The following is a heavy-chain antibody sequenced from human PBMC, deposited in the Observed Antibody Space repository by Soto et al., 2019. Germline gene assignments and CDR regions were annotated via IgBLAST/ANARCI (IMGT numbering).Heavy chain of an antibody. CDR2: INPRGGST. CDR3: ARGKSSSWYDAFDI. CDR1: GYAFTSYF. V-gene: IGHV1-46*03. D-gene: IGHD6-13*01. Sequence: QVQLVPSGAEGKNPGASVHISCKASGYAFTSYFMHWVRQAPGQGLEWMGMINPRGGSTSYAQKSQSRVTVPRDTPTTTVYMELSSLRSEDTAVDYCARGKSSSWYDAFDIWCQGTMVTVSS. J-gene: IGHJ3*02.